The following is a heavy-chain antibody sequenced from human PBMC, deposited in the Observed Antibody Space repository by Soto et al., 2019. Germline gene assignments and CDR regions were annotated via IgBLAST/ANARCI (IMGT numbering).Heavy chain of an antibody. J-gene: IGHJ4*02. D-gene: IGHD6-19*01. CDR2: IDHSGST. CDR1: GGSISSTNW. Sequence: QVQLQESGPGLVKPSGTLSLTCAVSGGSISSTNWWNWVRQPPGKGLEWIGEIDHSGSTNYNPSLKGRVTTSVEKPKNQFSLKLSAVTAADTAVYYCVRDSGNGWKDYWGQGTLVTV. CDR3: VRDSGNGWKDY. V-gene: IGHV4-4*02.